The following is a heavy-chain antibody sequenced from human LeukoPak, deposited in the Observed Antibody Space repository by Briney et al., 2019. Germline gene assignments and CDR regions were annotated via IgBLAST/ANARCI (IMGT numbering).Heavy chain of an antibody. CDR1: GGSISSYY. D-gene: IGHD3-22*01. CDR3: ARSPTYYYDSSGYYYYFDY. V-gene: IGHV4-4*07. Sequence: SETLSLTCTVSGGSISSYYWSWIRQPAGKGLEWIGRIYTSGSTNCNPSLKSRVTMSVDTSKNQFSLKLSSVTAADTAVYYCARSPTYYYDSSGYYYYFDYWGQGTLVTVSS. CDR2: IYTSGST. J-gene: IGHJ4*02.